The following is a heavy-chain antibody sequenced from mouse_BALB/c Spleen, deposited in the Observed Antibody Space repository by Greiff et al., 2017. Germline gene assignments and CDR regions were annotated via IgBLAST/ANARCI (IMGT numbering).Heavy chain of an antibody. V-gene: IGHV6-6*02. CDR2: IRLKSNNYAT. D-gene: IGHD2-14*01. CDR3: TRRGYEDVFAY. J-gene: IGHJ3*01. CDR1: GFTFSNYW. Sequence: EVQLVESGGGLVQPGGSMKLSCVASGFTFSNYWMNWVRQSPEKGLEWVAEIRLKSNNYATHYAESVKGRFTISRDDSKSSVYLQMNNLRAEDTGIYYCTRRGYEDVFAYWGQGTLVTVSA.